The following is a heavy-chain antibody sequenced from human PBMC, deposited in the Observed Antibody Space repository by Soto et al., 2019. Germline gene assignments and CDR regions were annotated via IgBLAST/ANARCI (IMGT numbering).Heavy chain of an antibody. CDR2: ISYDGSNK. D-gene: IGHD6-13*01. CDR3: ARGIAAAGLYSSGSGGNWFDP. Sequence: GGSLRLSCAASGFTFSSYAMHWVRQAPGKGLEWVAVISYDGSNKYYADSVKGRFTISRDNSKNTLYLQMNSLRAEDTAVYYCARGIAAAGLYSSGSGGNWFDPWGQGTLVTV. V-gene: IGHV3-30-3*01. J-gene: IGHJ5*02. CDR1: GFTFSSYA.